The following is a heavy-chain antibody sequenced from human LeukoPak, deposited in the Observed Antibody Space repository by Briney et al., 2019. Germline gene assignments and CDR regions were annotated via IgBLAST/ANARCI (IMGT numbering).Heavy chain of an antibody. J-gene: IGHJ6*03. V-gene: IGHV3-21*01. CDR2: ISSSSSYI. CDR1: GFTFSSYS. Sequence: GGSLRLSCAASGFTFSSYSMNWVRQAQGKGMEWVTSISSSSSYIYFADSVKGRFSISRENAKNSLYLQMNSLRAEDTSVYYCARRAGGISSGYMDVWGKETPVTVSS. CDR3: ARRAGGISSGYMDV. D-gene: IGHD3-16*01.